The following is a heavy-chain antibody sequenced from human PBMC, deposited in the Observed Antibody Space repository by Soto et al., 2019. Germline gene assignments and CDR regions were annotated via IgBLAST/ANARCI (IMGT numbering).Heavy chain of an antibody. CDR1: GFTFSSYD. CDR2: ISSNGGTT. V-gene: IGHV3-64*01. Sequence: EVQLAESGGGMVQPGGSLRLSCVASGFTFSSYDMHWVRQAPGKGLEYVSSISSNGGTTYYGNSVQGRFPISRDHSKNTLYLQMCSLRAEAMAVYYCVRRVAGNSDYWGQGTLVTVSS. J-gene: IGHJ4*02. D-gene: IGHD1-7*01. CDR3: VRRVAGNSDY.